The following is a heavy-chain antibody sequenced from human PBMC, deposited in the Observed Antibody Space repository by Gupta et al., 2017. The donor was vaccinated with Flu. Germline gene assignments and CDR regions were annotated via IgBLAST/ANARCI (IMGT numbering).Heavy chain of an antibody. CDR2: ISSSGRTI. CDR3: ARDRKRGGSYRIIDY. CDR1: DYY. J-gene: IGHJ4*02. Sequence: DYYMSWIRQAQGKGMEWVSYISSSGRTIYYADSVKGRFTISRDNAKNSLYLQMNSRRAEDTAGDYCARDRKRGGSYRIIDYWGKGTRVTVSS. V-gene: IGHV3-11*01. D-gene: IGHD1-26*01.